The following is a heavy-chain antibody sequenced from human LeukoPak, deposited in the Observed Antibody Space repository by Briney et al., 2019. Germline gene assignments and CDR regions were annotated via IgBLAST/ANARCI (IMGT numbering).Heavy chain of an antibody. CDR2: ISGSGGGT. V-gene: IGHV3-23*01. J-gene: IGHJ4*02. D-gene: IGHD3-22*01. CDR3: AKEELYYYDSSGYFDY. CDR1: GFTFSSYA. Sequence: GGSLRLSCAASGFTFSSYAMSWVRQAPGKGLEWVSAISGSGGGTYYADSVKGRFTISRDNSKNTLYLQMNSLRAEDTAVYYCAKEELYYYDSSGYFDYWGQGTLVTVSS.